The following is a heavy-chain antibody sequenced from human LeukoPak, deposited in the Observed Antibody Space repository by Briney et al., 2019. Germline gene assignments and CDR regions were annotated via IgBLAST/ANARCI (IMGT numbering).Heavy chain of an antibody. CDR3: ATGNRFWSGKLDY. CDR2: IIPILGIA. Sequence: SVKVSCKASGGTFSSYAISWVRQAPGQGLEWMGRIIPILGIAIYAQKFQGRVTMTEDTSTDTAYMELSSLRSEDTAVYYCATGNRFWSGKLDYWGQGTLVTVSS. V-gene: IGHV1-69*04. CDR1: GGTFSSYA. D-gene: IGHD3-3*01. J-gene: IGHJ4*02.